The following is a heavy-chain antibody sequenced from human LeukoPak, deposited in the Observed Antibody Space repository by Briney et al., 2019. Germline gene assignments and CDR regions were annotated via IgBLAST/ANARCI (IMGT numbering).Heavy chain of an antibody. V-gene: IGHV3-23*01. Sequence: GGSLRLSXAASGFTFSSYAMSWVRQAPGKGLEWVSAISGSGGSTYYADSVKGRFTISRDNSKNTLYLQMNSLRAEDTAVYYCAKTGSSSWYYFDYWGQGTLVTVSP. CDR2: ISGSGGST. CDR1: GFTFSSYA. D-gene: IGHD6-13*01. CDR3: AKTGSSSWYYFDY. J-gene: IGHJ4*02.